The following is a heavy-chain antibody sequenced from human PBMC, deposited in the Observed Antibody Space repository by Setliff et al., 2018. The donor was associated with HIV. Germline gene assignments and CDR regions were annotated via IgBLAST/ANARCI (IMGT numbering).Heavy chain of an antibody. D-gene: IGHD6-6*01. CDR1: GGSFSGYY. Sequence: SETLSLTCAVYGGSFSGYYWSWIRQPPGKGLEWIGEINHSGSTNYNPSLKRRVTISVDTSKNQFSLKLSSVTAADTAVYYCARVHAKPKRTLALVVRGSRIDPWGQGTLVTVSS. CDR2: INHSGST. CDR3: ARVHAKPKRTLALVVRGSRIDP. V-gene: IGHV4-34*01. J-gene: IGHJ5*02.